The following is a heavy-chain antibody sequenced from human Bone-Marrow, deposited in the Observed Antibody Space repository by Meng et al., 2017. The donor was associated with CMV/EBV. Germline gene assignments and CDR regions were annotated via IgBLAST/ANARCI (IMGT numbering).Heavy chain of an antibody. CDR1: GGSFSGYY. V-gene: IGHV4-34*01. CDR2: INHSGST. D-gene: IGHD2-2*01. CDR3: ARVRVPAATRYWFDP. J-gene: IGHJ5*02. Sequence: GSLRLSCAVYGGSFSGYYWSWIRQPPGKGLEWIGEINHSGSTNYNPSLKSRVTISVDTSKNQFSLKLSSVTAADTAVYYCARVRVPAATRYWFDPWGQGTLVAASS.